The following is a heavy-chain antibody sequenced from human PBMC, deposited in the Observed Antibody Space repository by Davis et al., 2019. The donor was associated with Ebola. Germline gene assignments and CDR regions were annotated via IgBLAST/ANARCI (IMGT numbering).Heavy chain of an antibody. CDR3: AKVVWGSGRYFDY. CDR2: ISAGGGST. J-gene: IGHJ4*02. CDR1: EFTFSNYA. V-gene: IGHV3-23*01. D-gene: IGHD3-10*01. Sequence: GSLRLSCAAAEFTFSNYAMSWVRQAPGRGLEWVSGISAGGGSTYYADSVKGRFTISRDNSKNTLYLQMNSLRAEDTAVYYCAKVVWGSGRYFDYWGQGTLVTVSS.